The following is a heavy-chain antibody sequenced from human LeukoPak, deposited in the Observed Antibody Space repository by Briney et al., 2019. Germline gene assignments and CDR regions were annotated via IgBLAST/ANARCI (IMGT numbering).Heavy chain of an antibody. V-gene: IGHV4-59*01. J-gene: IGHJ5*02. CDR1: GASNSSYY. CDR2: IYIRGST. CDR3: AKDWELGS. Sequence: SETLSLICSVSGASNSSYYWNWIRQPPGKGLEWIGNIYIRGSTNYNPSLESRVTISLDTSKDQFSLKLTSVTAADTAFYYCAKDWELGSWGQGTLVTVSS. D-gene: IGHD1-26*01.